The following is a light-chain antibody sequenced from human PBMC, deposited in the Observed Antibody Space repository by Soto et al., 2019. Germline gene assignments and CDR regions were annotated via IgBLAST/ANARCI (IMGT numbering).Light chain of an antibody. J-gene: IGKJ1*01. V-gene: IGKV3-20*01. CDR3: QQYDSSPRT. CDR1: QSLSSSY. Sequence: EIVLTQSPGTLSMSPGERATLSCRASQSLSSSYLAWYQQKPGQAPRLLISGASSRAADIPDRFSGSASGTAFTLTINRLEPEAFAVYYCQQYDSSPRTFGQGTKVDIK. CDR2: GAS.